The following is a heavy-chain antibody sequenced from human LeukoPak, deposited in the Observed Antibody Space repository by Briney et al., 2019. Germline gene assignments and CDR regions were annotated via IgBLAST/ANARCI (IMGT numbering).Heavy chain of an antibody. J-gene: IGHJ4*02. Sequence: GESLKISCKGSGYSFTSYWIGWVRQMPGKGLEWMGIIYPGDSDTRYSPSFQGQVTISADKSISTAYLQWSSLKASDTAMYYCARLGYMSMAATGAADYRGQGTLVTVSS. D-gene: IGHD6-25*01. V-gene: IGHV5-51*01. CDR1: GYSFTSYW. CDR2: IYPGDSDT. CDR3: ARLGYMSMAATGAADY.